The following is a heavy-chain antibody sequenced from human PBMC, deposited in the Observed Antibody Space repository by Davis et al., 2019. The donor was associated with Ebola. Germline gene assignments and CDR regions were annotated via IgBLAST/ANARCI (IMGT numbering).Heavy chain of an antibody. D-gene: IGHD4-17*01. Sequence: SETLSLTCTVSGGSINTYYWSWIRQPAGKGLEWIGRIYSSGNTNYNPSLKGRVTMSVDTSKNQFSLRLNSVTAADTAVYYCARFLLVDYAPSWFDPWGQGTLVTVSS. CDR2: IYSSGNT. CDR3: ARFLLVDYAPSWFDP. J-gene: IGHJ5*02. V-gene: IGHV4-4*07. CDR1: GGSINTYY.